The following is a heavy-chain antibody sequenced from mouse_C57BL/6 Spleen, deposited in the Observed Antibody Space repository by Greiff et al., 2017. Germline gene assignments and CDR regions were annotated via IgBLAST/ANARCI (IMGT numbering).Heavy chain of an antibody. D-gene: IGHD2-4*01. J-gene: IGHJ2*01. V-gene: IGHV1-55*01. CDR2: IYPGIGST. CDR1: GYTFTSYW. CDR3: APYDYDGGTSDY. Sequence: QVHVKQPGAELVKPGASVKLSCKASGYTFTSYWITWVKQRPGQGLEWIGDIYPGIGSTNSNEKFKSKATLTVDTSSSTAYMQLSSLTSEDSAVYYCAPYDYDGGTSDYWGQGTTLTVSS.